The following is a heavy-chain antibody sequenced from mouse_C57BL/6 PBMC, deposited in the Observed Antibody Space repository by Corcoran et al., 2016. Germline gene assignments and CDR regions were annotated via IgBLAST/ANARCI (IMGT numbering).Heavy chain of an antibody. CDR1: GYTFTDYY. D-gene: IGHD1-1*01. CDR3: AGNYGSSYFDY. CDR2: INPNNGGT. Sequence: EVQLQQSGPELVKPGASVKISCKASGYTFTDYYMNWVKQSHGKSLEWIGDINPNNGGTSYNQKFKGKATLTVDKSSSTAYMELRSLTSEDSAVYYCAGNYGSSYFDYWGQGTTLTVSS. V-gene: IGHV1-26*01. J-gene: IGHJ2*01.